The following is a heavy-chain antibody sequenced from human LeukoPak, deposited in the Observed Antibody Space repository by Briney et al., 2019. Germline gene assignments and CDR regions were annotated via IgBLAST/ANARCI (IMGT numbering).Heavy chain of an antibody. CDR1: GVAISSSNSY. CDR3: ARGRNFGGWNHKYWYFDL. J-gene: IGHJ2*01. D-gene: IGHD6-19*01. Sequence: PSETLSLTCTVSGVAISSSNSYWGWIRQPPGKGLEWISSIYYSGNTYYNASLKSQVSISIDTSKNQFSLKLSSVTAADTAVYYCARGRNFGGWNHKYWYFDLWGRGTLVTVSS. V-gene: IGHV4-39*01. CDR2: IYYSGNT.